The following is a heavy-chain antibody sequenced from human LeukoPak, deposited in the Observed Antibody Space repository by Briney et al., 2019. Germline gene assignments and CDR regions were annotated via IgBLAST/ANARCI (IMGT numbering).Heavy chain of an antibody. Sequence: GGSLRLSCAASGFTFGSPWMHWVRQAPGKGLVWVSRINSDGSATAYADSVKGRFTISGDNAENTLYLQMNSLRAEDTAVYYCARGTAGYHSSYFDYWGQGTLVTVSS. D-gene: IGHD3-16*02. CDR3: ARGTAGYHSSYFDY. J-gene: IGHJ4*02. CDR2: INSDGSAT. CDR1: GFTFGSPW. V-gene: IGHV3-74*01.